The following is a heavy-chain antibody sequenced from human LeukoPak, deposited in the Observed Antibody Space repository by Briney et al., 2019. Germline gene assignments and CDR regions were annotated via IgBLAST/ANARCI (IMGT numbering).Heavy chain of an antibody. Sequence: GGSLRLSCAASGFTFSNYGMHWVRQAPDKGLEWVAFVRYDGDKTYYADSVKGRFTISRDNSKNTLYLQMNNLRVDDTATYYCAKGFGIAVADTFQFWGQGTLVTVS. D-gene: IGHD6-19*01. CDR1: GFTFSNYG. CDR3: AKGFGIAVADTFQF. V-gene: IGHV3-30*02. J-gene: IGHJ1*01. CDR2: VRYDGDKT.